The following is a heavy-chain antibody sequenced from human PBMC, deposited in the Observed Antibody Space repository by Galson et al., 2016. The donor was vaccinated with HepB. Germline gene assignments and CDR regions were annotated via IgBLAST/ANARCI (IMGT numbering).Heavy chain of an antibody. CDR1: GFTFNNAW. CDR2: IKAKTDGGTT. CDR3: TTDPGYLGYCRGTNCYGFYYGMDG. J-gene: IGHJ6*02. D-gene: IGHD2-2*01. Sequence: SLRLSCAASGFTFNNAWMSWVRQAPGKGLEWVGRIKAKTDGGTTDYAAHVKGRFTISRDDSENTLYLQMNSLKTEDTAVYFCTTDPGYLGYCRGTNCYGFYYGMDGWGQGTTVTVSS. V-gene: IGHV3-15*01.